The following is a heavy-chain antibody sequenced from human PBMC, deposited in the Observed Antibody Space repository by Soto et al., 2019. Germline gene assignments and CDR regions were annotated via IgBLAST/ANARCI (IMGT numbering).Heavy chain of an antibody. V-gene: IGHV3-30-3*01. Sequence: QVQLVESGGGVVQPGRSLRLSCAASGFTFSSYAMHWVRQAPGKGLEWVAVISYDGSNKYYADSVKGRFTISRDNSKNTLYLQMNSLRAEDTAVYYCARAIGDFWSRYHYYYGMDVWGQGTTVTVSS. CDR3: ARAIGDFWSRYHYYYGMDV. D-gene: IGHD3-3*01. CDR2: ISYDGSNK. J-gene: IGHJ6*02. CDR1: GFTFSSYA.